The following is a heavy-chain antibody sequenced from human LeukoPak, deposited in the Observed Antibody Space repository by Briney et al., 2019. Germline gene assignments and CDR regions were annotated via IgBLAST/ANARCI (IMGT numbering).Heavy chain of an antibody. Sequence: ASVKASCKASGGTLSSYAISWVRQAPGQGLEWMGGIIPIFGTANYAQKFQGRVTITADESTSTAYMELSSLRSEDTAVYYCARDLGITLVRGALYYYGMDVWGQGTTVTVSS. J-gene: IGHJ6*02. D-gene: IGHD3-10*01. CDR2: IIPIFGTA. CDR1: GGTLSSYA. CDR3: ARDLGITLVRGALYYYGMDV. V-gene: IGHV1-69*13.